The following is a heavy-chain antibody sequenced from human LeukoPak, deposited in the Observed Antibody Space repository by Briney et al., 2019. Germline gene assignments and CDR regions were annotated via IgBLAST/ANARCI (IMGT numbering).Heavy chain of an antibody. CDR1: GGSISSSSYY. J-gene: IGHJ4*02. CDR2: IYYSGST. V-gene: IGHV4-39*01. Sequence: PSETLSLTCTASGGSISSSSYYWGWIRQPPGKGLEWIGSIYYSGSTHYNPSLKSRVTISVDTSKNQFSLKLSSVTAADTAVYYCARNCSSTNCYGYFDYWGQGTLVTVSS. D-gene: IGHD2-2*01. CDR3: ARNCSSTNCYGYFDY.